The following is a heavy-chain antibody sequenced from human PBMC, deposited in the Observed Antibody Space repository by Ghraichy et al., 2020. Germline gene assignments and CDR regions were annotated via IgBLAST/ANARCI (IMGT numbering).Heavy chain of an antibody. V-gene: IGHV2-5*02. J-gene: IGHJ5*02. CDR3: AHSRYFDWFKSWDWFDP. Sequence: SGPTLVKPTQTLTLTCTFSGFSLSTSGVGVGWIRQPPGKALEWLALIYWDDDKRYSPSLKSRLTITKDTSKNQVVLTMTNMDPVDTATYYCAHSRYFDWFKSWDWFDPWGQGTLVTVSS. D-gene: IGHD3-9*01. CDR1: GFSLSTSGVG. CDR2: IYWDDDK.